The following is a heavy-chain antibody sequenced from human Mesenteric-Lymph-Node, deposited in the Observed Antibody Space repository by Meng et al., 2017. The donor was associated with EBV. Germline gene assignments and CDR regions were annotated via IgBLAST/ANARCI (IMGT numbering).Heavy chain of an antibody. Sequence: EEELMGSGGGLVQPGGSLRLSCVASGFPFSGYAMNWVRQAPGKGLEWVSIIGGSGDGTDYTDSVKGRFIISRDNSKNTLFLQMNNLRDEDTAVYYCTKGFGGSGAYWFWGQGTLVTVSS. CDR2: IGGSGDGT. CDR1: GFPFSGYA. D-gene: IGHD2-21*01. V-gene: IGHV3-23*01. CDR3: TKGFGGSGAYWF. J-gene: IGHJ4*02.